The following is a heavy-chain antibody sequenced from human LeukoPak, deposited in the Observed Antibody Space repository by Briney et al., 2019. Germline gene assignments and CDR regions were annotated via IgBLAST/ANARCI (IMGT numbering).Heavy chain of an antibody. Sequence: GASVKVSCKASGYTFTGYYMHWVRQAPGQGLEWMGSINPNSGCTIYAQQFQGRVTMTRDTSISTAYMELSRLRSDDTAVYYCARDLLGGTFYSRGYSYGYQNKDLYYFDYWGQGTLVTVSS. D-gene: IGHD5-18*01. CDR3: ARDLLGGTFYSRGYSYGYQNKDLYYFDY. V-gene: IGHV1-2*02. J-gene: IGHJ4*02. CDR1: GYTFTGYY. CDR2: INPNSGCT.